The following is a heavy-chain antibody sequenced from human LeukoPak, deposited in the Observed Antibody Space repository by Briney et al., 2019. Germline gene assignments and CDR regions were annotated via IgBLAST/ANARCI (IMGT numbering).Heavy chain of an antibody. CDR2: ISAYNGNT. V-gene: IGHV1-18*01. CDR1: GYTFTSYG. D-gene: IGHD5-24*01. CDR3: AASDGYPYIDAFDI. Sequence: ASVKVSCKASGYTFTSYGISWVRQAPGQGLEWMGWISAYNGNTNYAQKLQGRVTMTTDTSTSTAYMELRSLRSDDTAVYYCAASDGYPYIDAFDIWGQGTMVTVSS. J-gene: IGHJ3*02.